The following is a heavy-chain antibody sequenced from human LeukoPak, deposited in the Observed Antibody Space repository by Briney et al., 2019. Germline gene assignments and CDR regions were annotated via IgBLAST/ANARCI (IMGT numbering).Heavy chain of an antibody. J-gene: IGHJ5*02. CDR1: GGSISSGGYY. Sequence: SETLSLTCTVSGGSISSGGYYWSWIRQHPGKGLVWIGYIYYSGSTYYNPSLKSRVTISVDTSKNQFSLKLSSVTAADTAVYYCARGTPYYDFWSGQSNWFDPWGQGTLVTVSS. CDR3: ARGTPYYDFWSGQSNWFDP. D-gene: IGHD3-3*01. V-gene: IGHV4-31*03. CDR2: IYYSGST.